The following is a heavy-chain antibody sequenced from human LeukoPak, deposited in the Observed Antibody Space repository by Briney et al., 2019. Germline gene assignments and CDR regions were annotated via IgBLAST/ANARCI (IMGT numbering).Heavy chain of an antibody. V-gene: IGHV3-11*01. D-gene: IGHD6-6*01. CDR1: GFTFSDYY. J-gene: IGHJ4*02. Sequence: PGGSLRLSCAASGFTFSDYYMSWIRQAPGKGLEWVSYISSSGSTIYYADSVKGRFTISRDNPKNTLYLQMNSLRAEDTAVYYCAKEGSSSSFDYWGQGTLDTVSS. CDR2: ISSSGSTI. CDR3: AKEGSSSSFDY.